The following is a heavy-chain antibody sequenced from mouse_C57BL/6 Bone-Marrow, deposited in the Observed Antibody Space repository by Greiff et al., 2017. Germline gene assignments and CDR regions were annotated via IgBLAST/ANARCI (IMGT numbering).Heavy chain of an antibody. CDR2: IYIGNGYT. D-gene: IGHD1-1*01. Sequence: VQLKESGAELVRPGSSVKMSCKTSGYTFTSYGINWVKQRPGQGLEWIGYIYIGNGYTEYNEKFKGKATLTSDTSSSTAYMQLSSLTSDDSAIYFCARRTLLRYRWYFDVWGTGTTVTVSS. V-gene: IGHV1-58*01. CDR1: GYTFTSYG. J-gene: IGHJ1*03. CDR3: ARRTLLRYRWYFDV.